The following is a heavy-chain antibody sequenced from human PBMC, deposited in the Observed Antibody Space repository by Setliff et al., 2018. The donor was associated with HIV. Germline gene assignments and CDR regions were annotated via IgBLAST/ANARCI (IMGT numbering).Heavy chain of an antibody. Sequence: GASVKVSCKASGYTFTSDYIHWVRQAPGQGLEWLGIIDPNGGATNNAQKLQGRRTVTTDTSTGTLYMELGNLRSDDAAVYYCARAGGGATDQSFDIWGQGTMVTVSS. J-gene: IGHJ3*02. CDR1: GYTFTSDY. V-gene: IGHV1-46*01. CDR3: ARAGGGATDQSFDI. D-gene: IGHD2-2*01. CDR2: IDPNGGAT.